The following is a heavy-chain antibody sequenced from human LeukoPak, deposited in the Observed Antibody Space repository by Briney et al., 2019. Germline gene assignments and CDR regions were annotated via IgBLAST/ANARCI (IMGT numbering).Heavy chain of an antibody. V-gene: IGHV3-66*02. CDR1: EFTVSNYY. CDR3: ARDDRGGSGTYYCAFDI. J-gene: IGHJ3*02. D-gene: IGHD3-10*01. CDR2: ISGGGST. Sequence: GGSLRLSCVPSEFTVSNYYMRWVRQAPGKGLEWVSLISGGGSTYYTDSVKGRFTICRDNSKNTVYLQMNSLRPEDTAVYYCARDDRGGSGTYYCAFDIWGLGTMVTVSS.